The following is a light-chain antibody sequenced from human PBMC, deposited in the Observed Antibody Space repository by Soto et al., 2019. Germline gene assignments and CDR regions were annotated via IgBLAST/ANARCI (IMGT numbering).Light chain of an antibody. J-gene: IGKJ1*01. Sequence: EIALTQSPGTLSLSPGERATLSCRASQSVSNNYLAWYQQKPGQAPRXLIYGASNRATGIPDRFSGSGSGTDFTLTISRLEPEDFAVYYCQQYGSSGTFGQGTKVDIK. CDR1: QSVSNNY. V-gene: IGKV3-20*01. CDR3: QQYGSSGT. CDR2: GAS.